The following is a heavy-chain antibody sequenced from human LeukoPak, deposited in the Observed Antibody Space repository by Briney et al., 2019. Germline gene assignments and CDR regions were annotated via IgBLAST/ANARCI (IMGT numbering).Heavy chain of an antibody. CDR1: GFTFSSYA. Sequence: GGSLRLSCAASGFTFSSYAMSWVRQAPGKGLEWVANIKQDGSEKYYVDSVKGRFTISRDNAKNSLFLQMNSLRAEDTAVYYCARLVGSSWTFFDHWGQGTLVTVSS. CDR3: ARLVGSSWTFFDH. D-gene: IGHD6-13*01. CDR2: IKQDGSEK. J-gene: IGHJ4*02. V-gene: IGHV3-7*03.